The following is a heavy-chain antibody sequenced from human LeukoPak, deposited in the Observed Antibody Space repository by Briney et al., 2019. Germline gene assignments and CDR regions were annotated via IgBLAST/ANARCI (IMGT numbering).Heavy chain of an antibody. Sequence: GGSLRLSCAASGFTFSDYYMSWIRQAPGKGLEWVSYISSSGSTIYYADSVKGRFTISRDNAKNSLYLQMNSLRDEDTAVYYCARVGARSKYSSSCYFDYWGQGTLVTVSS. CDR2: ISSSGSTI. CDR3: ARVGARSKYSSSCYFDY. J-gene: IGHJ4*02. D-gene: IGHD6-13*01. V-gene: IGHV3-11*01. CDR1: GFTFSDYY.